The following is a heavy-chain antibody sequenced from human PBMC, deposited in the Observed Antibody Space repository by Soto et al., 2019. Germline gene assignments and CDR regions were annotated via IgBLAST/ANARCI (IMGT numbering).Heavy chain of an antibody. CDR2: INPSGGST. Sequence: VAGVKVSCKASVYTFTNYYMHWVGQAPAQGLDWMGIINPSGGSTSYAQKFQGRVTMTMDTSTSTVYMELSSLRTEDTAVYYCARYLDTTGTLTYARYCMDVWGQGTTVTVSS. J-gene: IGHJ6*02. CDR3: ARYLDTTGTLTYARYCMDV. V-gene: IGHV1-46*01. CDR1: VYTFTNYY. D-gene: IGHD4-17*01.